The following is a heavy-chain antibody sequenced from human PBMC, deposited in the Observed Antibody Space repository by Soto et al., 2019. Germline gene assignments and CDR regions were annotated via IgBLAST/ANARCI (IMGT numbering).Heavy chain of an antibody. V-gene: IGHV3-30-3*01. D-gene: IGHD3-10*01. Sequence: GGSLRPSGRASGFAFSSDAMRWVRHAAGKWREWVAVISYDGSNKYYADSVKGRFTISRDNSKNTLYLQMNSLRAEDTAVYYCARGAYGSGSYPPYYYYYGMDVWGQGTTVTVSS. CDR1: GFAFSSDA. J-gene: IGHJ6*02. CDR3: ARGAYGSGSYPPYYYYYGMDV. CDR2: ISYDGSNK.